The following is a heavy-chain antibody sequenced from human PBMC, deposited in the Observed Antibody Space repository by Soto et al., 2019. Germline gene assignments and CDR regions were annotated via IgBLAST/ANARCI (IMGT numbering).Heavy chain of an antibody. J-gene: IGHJ4*02. CDR2: IHHSGST. V-gene: IGHV4-4*02. Sequence: QMQLQESGPGLVKPSETLSLTCAVSSASIISEQRWSWVRQPPGKGLEWIGEIHHSGSTNNNPSLRSRVTMSVDKSKNQFSLNLKPVTAADTAVYYCARSFGWYAIDQWGQGTLVIVSS. CDR1: SASIISEQR. D-gene: IGHD6-19*01. CDR3: ARSFGWYAIDQ.